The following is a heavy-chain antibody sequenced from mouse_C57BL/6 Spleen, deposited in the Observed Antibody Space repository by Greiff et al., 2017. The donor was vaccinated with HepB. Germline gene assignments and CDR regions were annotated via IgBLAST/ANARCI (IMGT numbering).Heavy chain of an antibody. J-gene: IGHJ3*01. Sequence: QVQLQQPGAELVKPGASVKLSCKASGYTFTSYWMQWVKQRPGQGLEWIGEIDPSDSYTNYNQKFKGKATLTVDKSSSTAYMPLSSLTSEDSAVYYCARAAYYGYDGCAYWGQGTLVTVSA. V-gene: IGHV1-50*01. CDR3: ARAAYYGYDGCAY. D-gene: IGHD2-9*01. CDR2: IDPSDSYT. CDR1: GYTFTSYW.